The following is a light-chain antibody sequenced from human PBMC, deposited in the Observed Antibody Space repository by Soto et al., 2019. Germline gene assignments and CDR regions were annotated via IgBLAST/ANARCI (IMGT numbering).Light chain of an antibody. CDR3: QQYKNRPL. CDR1: QSVRSH. CDR2: GAS. V-gene: IGKV3-15*01. Sequence: EIVVTQSPATLSVSPGEGVTLSCRASQSVRSHLAWYQQKPGQPPRLLIYGASTRATGIPARFSGSGFGTEFTLTISSLKSEDFAVYYCQQYKNRPLFGQGTRLEIK. J-gene: IGKJ5*01.